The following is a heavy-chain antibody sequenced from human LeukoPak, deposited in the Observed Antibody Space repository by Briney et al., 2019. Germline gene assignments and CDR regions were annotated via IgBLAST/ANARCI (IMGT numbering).Heavy chain of an antibody. CDR2: IYPGDSDT. CDR3: ARLRRVVRGVILSYFDY. V-gene: IGHV5-51*01. CDR1: GYMFTSYW. Sequence: PGESLKISCKGSGYMFTSYWIGWVRQLPGKGLEWMGIIYPGDSDTRYSPSFQGQVTISADKSISTAYLQWSSLKASDTAMYYCARLRRVVRGVILSYFDYWGQGTLVTVSS. J-gene: IGHJ4*02. D-gene: IGHD3-10*01.